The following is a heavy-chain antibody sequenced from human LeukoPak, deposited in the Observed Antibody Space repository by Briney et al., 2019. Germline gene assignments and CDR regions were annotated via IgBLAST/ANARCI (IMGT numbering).Heavy chain of an antibody. CDR2: IVGSGVST. Sequence: GGSLRLSCAASGFTFGNFAMSWVRQAPGKGLEWVSAIVGSGVSTYYADSVKGRFTISRDNSKNTLYLQLNSLGVEDTAVYYCAKDPASMGFAMDIWGQGTTVTVSS. J-gene: IGHJ6*02. V-gene: IGHV3-23*01. D-gene: IGHD2/OR15-2a*01. CDR3: AKDPASMGFAMDI. CDR1: GFTFGNFA.